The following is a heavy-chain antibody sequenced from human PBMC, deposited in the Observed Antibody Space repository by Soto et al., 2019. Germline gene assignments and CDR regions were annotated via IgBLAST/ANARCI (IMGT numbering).Heavy chain of an antibody. CDR2: IFYPGAT. CDR1: GGSLSYNSYY. V-gene: IGHV4-39*02. D-gene: IGHD3-22*01. CDR3: ARDSDYYDSSGPVDP. J-gene: IGHJ5*02. Sequence: SETLSLTCSVSGGSLSYNSYYWGWIRQPPGKGLEWVGGIFYPGATYNSPSLKDRVTISMDTSKNPFSLNLTSVTAADTAVYYCARDSDYYDSSGPVDPWGQGTLVTVSS.